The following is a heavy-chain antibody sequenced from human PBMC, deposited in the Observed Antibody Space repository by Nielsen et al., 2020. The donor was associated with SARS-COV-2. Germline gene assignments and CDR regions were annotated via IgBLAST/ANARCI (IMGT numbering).Heavy chain of an antibody. CDR1: GYTFTSYY. V-gene: IGHV1-46*01. Sequence: ASVKVSCKASGYTFTSYYMHWVRQAPGQGLEWMGIINPSGGSTSYAQKFQGRVTMTRDTSTSTVYMELSSLGSEDTAVYYCARSPALGYCSSTSCYQFHGMDVWGQGTTVTVSS. CDR2: INPSGGST. D-gene: IGHD2-2*01. CDR3: ARSPALGYCSSTSCYQFHGMDV. J-gene: IGHJ6*02.